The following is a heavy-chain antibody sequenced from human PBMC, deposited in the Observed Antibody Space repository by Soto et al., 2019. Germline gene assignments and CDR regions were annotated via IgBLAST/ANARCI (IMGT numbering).Heavy chain of an antibody. V-gene: IGHV4-61*08. CDR2: IYYSGST. D-gene: IGHD3-22*01. J-gene: IGHJ4*02. CDR1: GGSISSGGYY. Sequence: PSETLSLTCTVSGGSISSGGYYWSWIRQHPGKGLEWIGYIYYSGSTYYNPSLKSRVTISVDTSKNQFSLKLSSVTAADTAVYYCARDSTTYFFDGSGYFEFDYWCQGTLVTVSS. CDR3: ARDSTTYFFDGSGYFEFDY.